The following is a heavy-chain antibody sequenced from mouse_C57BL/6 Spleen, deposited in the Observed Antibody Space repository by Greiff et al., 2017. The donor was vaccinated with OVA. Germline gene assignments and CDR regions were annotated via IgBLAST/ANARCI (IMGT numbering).Heavy chain of an antibody. D-gene: IGHD2-3*01. CDR3: ARAPYDYSDY. CDR1: GYSFTGYY. CDR2: INPSTGGT. J-gene: IGHJ2*01. Sequence: DVQLQESGPELVKPGASVKISCKASGYSFTGYYMNWVKQSPEKSLEWIGEINPSTGGTTYNQKFKAKATLTVDKSSSTAYMQLKSLTSEDSAVYYCARAPYDYSDYWGQGTTLTVSS. V-gene: IGHV1-42*01.